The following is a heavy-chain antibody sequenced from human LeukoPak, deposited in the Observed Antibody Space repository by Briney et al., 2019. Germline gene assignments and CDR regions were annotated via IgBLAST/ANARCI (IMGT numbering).Heavy chain of an antibody. CDR1: GFTFNNYW. J-gene: IGHJ4*02. Sequence: LGGSLRLSCVASGFTFNNYWMTWVRQAPGKGLEWVANIRHDGSARYYGDSVKGRFTISRDDAKNSLFLQMNSLRADDTALYYCARDNSGFDYWGQGTLVTVSS. CDR3: ARDNSGFDY. V-gene: IGHV3-7*01. D-gene: IGHD6-19*01. CDR2: IRHDGSAR.